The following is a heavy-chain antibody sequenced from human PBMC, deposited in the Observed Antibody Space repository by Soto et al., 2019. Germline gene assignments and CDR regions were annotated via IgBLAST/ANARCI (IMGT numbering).Heavy chain of an antibody. D-gene: IGHD5-12*01. CDR2: MNPNSGNT. CDR3: ARSSAIIYYYGMDV. J-gene: IGHJ6*02. Sequence: QVQLVQSGAEVKKPGASVKVSCKASGYTFTSYDINWVRQATGQGLEWMGWMNPNSGNTGYAQKFQGRVTMTRNTAIITAYMELSSLRSEDTAVYYCARSSAIIYYYGMDVWGQGTTVTVSS. V-gene: IGHV1-8*01. CDR1: GYTFTSYD.